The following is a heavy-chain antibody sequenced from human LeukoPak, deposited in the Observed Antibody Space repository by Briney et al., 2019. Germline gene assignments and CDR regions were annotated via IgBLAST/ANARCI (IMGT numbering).Heavy chain of an antibody. Sequence: GGSLRLSCAASGFTFSSYSMNWVRQAPGKGLEWISYITTRANIIYHVDAVQGRFTVSADTAKNSLYLQMNNLRAEDTALYFCARGGDYVGVAARIDLWGQGTLVTVSS. D-gene: IGHD4-23*01. CDR3: ARGGDYVGVAARIDL. V-gene: IGHV3-48*04. J-gene: IGHJ5*02. CDR1: GFTFSSYS. CDR2: ITTRANII.